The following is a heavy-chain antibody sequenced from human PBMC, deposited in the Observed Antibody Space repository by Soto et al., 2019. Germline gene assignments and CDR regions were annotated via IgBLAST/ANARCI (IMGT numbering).Heavy chain of an antibody. V-gene: IGHV4-59*01. D-gene: IGHD1-1*01. CDR3: ASAGTTVYFDF. CDR2: IYYSGST. J-gene: IGHJ4*02. Sequence: LSLTCTVSGGSISSYYWSWIRQPPGKGLEWIGYIYYSGSTNYNPSLKSRVTISVDTSKNQFSLKLSSVTAADTAVYYCASAGTTVYFDFWGQGTLVTVSS. CDR1: GGSISSYY.